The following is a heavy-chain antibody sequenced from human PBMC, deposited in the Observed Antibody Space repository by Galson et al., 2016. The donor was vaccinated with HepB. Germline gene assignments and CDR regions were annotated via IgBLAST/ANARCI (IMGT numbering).Heavy chain of an antibody. D-gene: IGHD3-3*01. CDR3: ARVSAFWSGLPDH. V-gene: IGHV3-33*01. J-gene: IGHJ4*02. CDR1: GFTFSSYG. Sequence: SLRLSCAASGFTFSSYGMHWVRQAPGKGLEWVALIWYDGSNKYYADSVKGRFTISRDNSKNTLYLQMNSLRAEDTAIYYCARVSAFWSGLPDHWGQGTQVTVS. CDR2: IWYDGSNK.